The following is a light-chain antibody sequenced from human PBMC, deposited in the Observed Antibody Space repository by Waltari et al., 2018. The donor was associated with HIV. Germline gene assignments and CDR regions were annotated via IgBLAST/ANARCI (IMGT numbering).Light chain of an antibody. CDR1: NSDVGGYKS. J-gene: IGLJ1*01. V-gene: IGLV2-14*01. Sequence: QSALTQPASVSGSPGQSITISCTGTNSDVGGYKSVSWYQQHPDKAPKLMIYEVNNRPSGVSSRFSGSKSGNTASLTISVLQAADEADYYCSSYTDSRPLYVFGTGTKVTVL. CDR2: EVN. CDR3: SSYTDSRPLYV.